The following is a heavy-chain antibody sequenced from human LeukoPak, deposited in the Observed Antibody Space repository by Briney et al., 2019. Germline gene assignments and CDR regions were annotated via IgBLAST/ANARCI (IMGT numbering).Heavy chain of an antibody. V-gene: IGHV3-23*01. Sequence: PGGSLRLSCAASGFTFSSYAMSWVRQAPGKGLEWVSAISGSGGSTYYADSVKGRFTISRDNSKNTLYLQMNSLRAEDTAVHYCASGLLQGSHYYMDVWGKGTTVTVSS. J-gene: IGHJ6*03. CDR1: GFTFSSYA. D-gene: IGHD2-15*01. CDR2: ISGSGGST. CDR3: ASGLLQGSHYYMDV.